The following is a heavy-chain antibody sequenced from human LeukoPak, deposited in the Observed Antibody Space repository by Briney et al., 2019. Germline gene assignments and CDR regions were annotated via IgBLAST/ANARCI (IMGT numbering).Heavy chain of an antibody. D-gene: IGHD3-10*01. CDR3: ARDLHGSGYRNFDY. CDR2: INHSGST. Sequence: SETLSLTCAVYGGSFSGYYWSWIRQPPGKGLEWIGEINHSGSTNYNPSLKSRVTISVDTSKNQFSLKLSSVTAADTAVYYCARDLHGSGYRNFDYWGQGTLVTVSS. V-gene: IGHV4-34*01. CDR1: GGSFSGYY. J-gene: IGHJ4*02.